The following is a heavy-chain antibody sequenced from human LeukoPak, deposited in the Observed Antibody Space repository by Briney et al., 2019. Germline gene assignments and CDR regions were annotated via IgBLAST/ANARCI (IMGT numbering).Heavy chain of an antibody. V-gene: IGHV4-30-4*01. CDR1: GGSISSGDYY. Sequence: PSETLSFTCTVSGGSISSGDYYWSWIRQPPGKGLEWIGYIYYSGSTYYNPSLKSRVTISVDTSKNQFSLKLSSVTAADTAVYYCARVDYGDYSGYFQHWGQGTLVTVSS. J-gene: IGHJ1*01. D-gene: IGHD4-17*01. CDR3: ARVDYGDYSGYFQH. CDR2: IYYSGST.